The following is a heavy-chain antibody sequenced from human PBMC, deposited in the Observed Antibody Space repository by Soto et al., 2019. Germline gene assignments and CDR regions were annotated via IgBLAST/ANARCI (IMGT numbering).Heavy chain of an antibody. V-gene: IGHV4-59*01. CDR1: GGSISNYY. Sequence: PSETLSLTCTVSGGSISNYYWSWIRQPPGKGLEWIGYIYYSGSTNYNPSLKSRVTISVDMSKNQFSLKVNSVTAADTAVYYCARALDLRDGYNWGYFDYWGQGTLVTVSS. J-gene: IGHJ4*02. CDR3: ARALDLRDGYNWGYFDY. CDR2: IYYSGST. D-gene: IGHD5-12*01.